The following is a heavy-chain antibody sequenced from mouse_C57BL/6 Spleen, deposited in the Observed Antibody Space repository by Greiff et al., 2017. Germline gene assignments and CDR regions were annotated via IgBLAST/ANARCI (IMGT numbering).Heavy chain of an antibody. J-gene: IGHJ2*01. CDR1: GYAFTNYL. Sequence: QVQLKQSGAELVRPGTSVKVSCKASGYAFTNYLIEWVKQRPGQGLEWIGVINPGSGGTNYNEKFKGKATLTADKSSSTAYMQLSSLTSEDSAVYFCARLTLYDYDVGYWGQGTTLTVSS. CDR2: INPGSGGT. D-gene: IGHD2-4*01. CDR3: ARLTLYDYDVGY. V-gene: IGHV1-54*01.